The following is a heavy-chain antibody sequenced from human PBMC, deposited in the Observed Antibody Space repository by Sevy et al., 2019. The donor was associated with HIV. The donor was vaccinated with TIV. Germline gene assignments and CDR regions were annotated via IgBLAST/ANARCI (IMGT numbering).Heavy chain of an antibody. V-gene: IGHV3-30*04. Sequence: GGSLRLSCAASGFTFSSYAMHWVRQAPGKGLEWVAVISYDGSNKYYADSVKGRFTISRENSKNTLYLQMNSLRAEDTAVYYCAREDRSGITMIVPDIWGQGTMVTVSS. CDR1: GFTFSSYA. CDR3: AREDRSGITMIVPDI. J-gene: IGHJ3*02. CDR2: ISYDGSNK. D-gene: IGHD3-22*01.